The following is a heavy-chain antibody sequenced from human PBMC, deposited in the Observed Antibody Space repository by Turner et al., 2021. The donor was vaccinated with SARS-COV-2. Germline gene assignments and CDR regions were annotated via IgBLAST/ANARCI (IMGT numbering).Heavy chain of an antibody. CDR2: ISYDGSNK. Sequence: QVQLVESGGGVVQPGRSLRLSCAASGFTFSSYAMHWVRQAPGKGLEWVAVISYDGSNKYYAESVKGRFTISRDNSKNTMYLQMNSLRAEDTAVYYCARDLSTYDYFDYWGQGTLVTVSS. D-gene: IGHD2-21*01. CDR3: ARDLSTYDYFDY. CDR1: GFTFSSYA. V-gene: IGHV3-30-3*01. J-gene: IGHJ4*02.